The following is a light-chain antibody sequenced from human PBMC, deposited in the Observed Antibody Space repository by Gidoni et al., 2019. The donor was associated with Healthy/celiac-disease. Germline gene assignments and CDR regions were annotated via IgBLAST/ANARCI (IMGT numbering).Light chain of an antibody. V-gene: IGKV3-15*01. CDR2: GAS. J-gene: IGKJ2*01. Sequence: EIVMTQSPATLSVSLGDRATLSCRASQSVSSNLAWYQQKTGHAPRRLIYGASTRATGIPVRFSGSGSGTEFTLTISSLQSEDFVVYYCQQYNNWPLTFGQGTKLEIK. CDR1: QSVSSN. CDR3: QQYNNWPLT.